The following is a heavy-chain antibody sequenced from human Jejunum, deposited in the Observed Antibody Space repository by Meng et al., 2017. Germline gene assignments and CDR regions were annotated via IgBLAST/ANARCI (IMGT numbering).Heavy chain of an antibody. CDR3: SDFGAAALAP. J-gene: IGHJ5*02. V-gene: IGHV3-72*01. CDR1: GFRFSDHY. Sequence: EVQVVESGGGLVQPGGSLRLSCGASGFRFSDHYMDWVRQAPGKGLEWVGQIRNKAASYTTEYAASVKGRFTIPRDDSKNTVYLQMNNLKSDDTAVYYCSDFGAAALAPWGQGTLVTVSS. CDR2: IRNKAASYTT. D-gene: IGHD6-13*01.